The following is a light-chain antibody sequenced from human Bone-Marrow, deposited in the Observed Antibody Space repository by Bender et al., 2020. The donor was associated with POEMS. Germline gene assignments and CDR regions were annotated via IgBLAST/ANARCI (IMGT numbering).Light chain of an antibody. CDR3: QTWNTGIRV. CDR2: VYSDGSH. V-gene: IGLV4-69*01. Sequence: QLVLTQSPSTSASLGASVKLTCTLSSGHSNYPIAWHQQQPDKGPRCLMKVYSDGSHSKGDGTPDRFSGSSSGAERYLTISSRQSEDGADYYCQTWNTGIRVFGGGTKLTVL. CDR1: SGHSNYP. J-gene: IGLJ3*02.